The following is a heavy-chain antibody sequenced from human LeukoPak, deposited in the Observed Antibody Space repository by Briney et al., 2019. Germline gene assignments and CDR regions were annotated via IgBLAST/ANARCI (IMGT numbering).Heavy chain of an antibody. V-gene: IGHV1-18*01. J-gene: IGHJ4*02. CDR1: GYTFTSYG. Sequence: GASVKVSCKASGYTFTSYGISWVRQAPGQGLEWMGWISAYNGNTNYAQKLQGRVTMTRDMSTSTVYMELSSLRSEDTAVYYCARVRGYGGNLYYFDYWGQGTLVTVSS. D-gene: IGHD4-23*01. CDR2: ISAYNGNT. CDR3: ARVRGYGGNLYYFDY.